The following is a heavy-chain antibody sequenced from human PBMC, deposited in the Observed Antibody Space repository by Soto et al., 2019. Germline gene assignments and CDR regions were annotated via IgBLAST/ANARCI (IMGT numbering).Heavy chain of an antibody. CDR3: AHSVVAGLGYYFDY. CDR2: IYWDDDK. V-gene: IGHV2-5*02. D-gene: IGHD6-19*01. CDR1: GFSLSSTRVA. Sequence: QITLKESGPTLVKPTQTLTLTCTFSGFSLSSTRVAVGWIRQPPGKALEWLALIYWDDDKRYSPFLKSRLTITMDPSKTQVVLTLTTMDPVDTATYYCAHSVVAGLGYYFDYWGQATLVTVSS. J-gene: IGHJ4*02.